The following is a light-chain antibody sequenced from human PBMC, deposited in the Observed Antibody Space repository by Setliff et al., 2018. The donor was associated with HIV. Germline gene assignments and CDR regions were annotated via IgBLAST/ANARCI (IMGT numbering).Light chain of an antibody. J-gene: IGLJ1*01. CDR3: QSFDSSLSV. CDR2: NNN. Sequence: QSVLTQPPSVSGAPGQRVTISCTGSSSNIGAGFDVHWYQLVPDTAPRLLIHNNNNRPSGVPGRFSGYRSGASASLAIAGLQADDEADYFCQSFDSSLSVFGTGTKVTVL. CDR1: SSNIGAGFD. V-gene: IGLV1-40*01.